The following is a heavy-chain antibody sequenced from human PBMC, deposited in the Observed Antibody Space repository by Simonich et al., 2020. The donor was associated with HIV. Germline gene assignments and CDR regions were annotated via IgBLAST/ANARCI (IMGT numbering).Heavy chain of an antibody. CDR3: ARSSWENYFYMDV. V-gene: IGHV4-39*01. CDR1: GGSITSSSYY. CDR2: IFYSGIT. J-gene: IGHJ6*03. Sequence: HLQLQESGPGLVKPSETLSLTCTVSGGSITSSSYYWGWIRQPPGKGLEWIGTIFYSGITYSNSSLKSRGTISVDTSKNQFSRKLIAVTAADTAVYYCARSSWENYFYMDVWGIGTTVTVSS. D-gene: IGHD1-26*01.